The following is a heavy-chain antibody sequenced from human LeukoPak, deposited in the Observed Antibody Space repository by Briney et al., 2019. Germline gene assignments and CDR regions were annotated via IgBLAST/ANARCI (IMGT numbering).Heavy chain of an antibody. CDR3: ARGSSNIAARNNWFDP. CDR1: GFTFNTYS. Sequence: GGSLRLSCEASGFTFNTYSMNWARQAPGKGLEWVSSIDSSGGYMFYADSVKGRFIISRDNAKDSLYLQMNSLRVEDTAVYYCARGSSNIAARNNWFDPWGQGTLVTVSS. CDR2: IDSSGGYM. D-gene: IGHD6-6*01. J-gene: IGHJ5*02. V-gene: IGHV3-21*06.